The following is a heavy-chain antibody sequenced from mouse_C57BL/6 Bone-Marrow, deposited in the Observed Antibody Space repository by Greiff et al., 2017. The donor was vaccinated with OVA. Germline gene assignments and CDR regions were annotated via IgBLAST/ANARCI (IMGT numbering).Heavy chain of an antibody. V-gene: IGHV5-6*01. Sequence: EVQLMESGGDLVKPGGPLKLSCAASGFTFTSYGMSWVRQTPDKRLEWVANISSGGSYTYYTENVKGRFTISRDNAKNTLYLQMSSLKSEDTAVYYCARTDQDTYAYWGQGTLLTVSA. D-gene: IGHD3-2*02. CDR1: GFTFTSYG. CDR3: ARTDQDTYAY. CDR2: ISSGGSYT. J-gene: IGHJ3*01.